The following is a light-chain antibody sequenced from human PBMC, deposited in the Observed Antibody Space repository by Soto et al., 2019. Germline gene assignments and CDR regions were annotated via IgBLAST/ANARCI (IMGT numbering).Light chain of an antibody. CDR2: AAS. J-gene: IGKJ1*01. Sequence: DIPMTQSPSSLSASVGDRVTITCRASQSISGYLNWYQQKPGRAPKLLIYAASTLPSGVPSRFSGSGSGTAFTLTISSLQPEDFATYYCQQCKGYPWTFGQGTKVEIK. CDR3: QQCKGYPWT. CDR1: QSISGY. V-gene: IGKV1-39*01.